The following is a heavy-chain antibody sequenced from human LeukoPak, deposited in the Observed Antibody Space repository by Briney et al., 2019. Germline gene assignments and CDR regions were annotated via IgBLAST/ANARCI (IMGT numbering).Heavy chain of an antibody. CDR2: WSS. CDR3: ARIVGYMVWGVETWFAP. J-gene: IGHJ5*02. D-gene: IGHD3-10*01. CDR1: AGSISSGRYY. Sequence: SQSLSLTCTLSAGSISSGRYYWGWVRQPPGKGLEWIGSWSSHYNPSLKSRVTISVDTSRNHFSLKLSSVTAADTAVYYCARIVGYMVWGVETWFAPWGQGTLVTVSS. V-gene: IGHV4-39*02.